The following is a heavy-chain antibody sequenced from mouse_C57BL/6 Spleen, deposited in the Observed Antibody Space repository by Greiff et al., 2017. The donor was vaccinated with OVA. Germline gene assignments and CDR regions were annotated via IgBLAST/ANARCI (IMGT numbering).Heavy chain of an antibody. CDR1: GFTFSDYG. CDR2: ISSGSSTI. D-gene: IGHD2-5*01. J-gene: IGHJ1*03. Sequence: EVKVVESGGGLVKPGGSLKLSCAASGFTFSDYGMHWVRQAPEKGLEWVAYISSGSSTIYYADTVKGRFTISRDNAKNTLFLQMTSLRSEDTAMYYCARRDSNSRFDVWGTGTTVTVSS. V-gene: IGHV5-17*01. CDR3: ARRDSNSRFDV.